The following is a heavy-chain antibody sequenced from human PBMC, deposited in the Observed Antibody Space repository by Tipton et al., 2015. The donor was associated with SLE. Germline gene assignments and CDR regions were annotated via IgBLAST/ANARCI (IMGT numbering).Heavy chain of an antibody. CDR2: IYYSGST. Sequence: TLSLTCAVSGYSISSGYYWGWIRQPPGKGLEWIGYIYYSGSTNYNPSLKSRVTISVDTSKNQFSLKLSSVTAADTAVYYCARIAVAGTGSAFDIWGQGTMVTVSS. V-gene: IGHV4-38-2*01. CDR1: GYSISSGYY. D-gene: IGHD6-19*01. CDR3: ARIAVAGTGSAFDI. J-gene: IGHJ3*02.